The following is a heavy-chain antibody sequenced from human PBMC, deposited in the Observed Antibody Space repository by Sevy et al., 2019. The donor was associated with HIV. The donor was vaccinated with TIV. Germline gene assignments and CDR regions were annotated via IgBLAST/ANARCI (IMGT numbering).Heavy chain of an antibody. CDR3: AKDLRDLLWFGDHTSTPLDY. D-gene: IGHD3-10*01. CDR2: ISYDGSKK. V-gene: IGHV3-30*18. Sequence: GGSLRLSCAASGFTFSSYGMHWVRQAPGKGLEWVAVISYDGSKKYYADSVKGRFTISRDNSKNTLYLQMNSLRAEDTAVYYCAKDLRDLLWFGDHTSTPLDYWGQGTLVTVSS. J-gene: IGHJ4*02. CDR1: GFTFSSYG.